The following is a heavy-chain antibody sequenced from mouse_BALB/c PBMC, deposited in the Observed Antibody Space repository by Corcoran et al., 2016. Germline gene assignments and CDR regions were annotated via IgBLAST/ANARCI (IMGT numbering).Heavy chain of an antibody. D-gene: IGHD1-1*02. CDR3: ATLLCPFDY. Sequence: DVQLQESGPGLEKPSQSLSLTCSVTGYSITSGNYWNWIRQFPGNKLEWMGYISYDGSNNYNPFIKNRISNIRYTSKNQFFLKLKSVTTEDTASDYCATLLCPFDYWGQGTTLTVSS. CDR1: GYSITSGNY. J-gene: IGHJ2*01. CDR2: ISYDGSN. V-gene: IGHV3-6*02.